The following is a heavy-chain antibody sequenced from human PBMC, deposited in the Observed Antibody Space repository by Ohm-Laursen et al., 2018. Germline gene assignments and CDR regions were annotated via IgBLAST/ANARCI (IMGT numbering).Heavy chain of an antibody. CDR2: ISYNSGTT. V-gene: IGHV3-9*01. CDR3: AKDRSSNWHTETDFDY. CDR1: GFTCDDYA. Sequence: SSLTLSCAASGFTCDDYAMHWVRHAPGKGPEWVSGISYNSGTTGYADSVKGRFTISRDNAKNSLYLQMNSLRAEDTALYYCAKDRSSNWHTETDFDYWGQGTLVTVSS. J-gene: IGHJ4*02. D-gene: IGHD6-13*01.